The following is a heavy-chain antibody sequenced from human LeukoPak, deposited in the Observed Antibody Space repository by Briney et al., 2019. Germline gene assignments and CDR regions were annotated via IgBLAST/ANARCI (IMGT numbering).Heavy chain of an antibody. CDR3: ARSALGELSLLSY. CDR1: GFTVSSNY. Sequence: PGGSLRLSCAASGFTVSSNYMSWVRQAPGKGLEWVSVIYSGGSTYYADSVKGRFTISRDNAKNSLYLQMNSLRAEDTAVYYCARSALGELSLLSYWGQGTLVTVSS. CDR2: IYSGGST. D-gene: IGHD3-16*02. V-gene: IGHV3-66*01. J-gene: IGHJ4*02.